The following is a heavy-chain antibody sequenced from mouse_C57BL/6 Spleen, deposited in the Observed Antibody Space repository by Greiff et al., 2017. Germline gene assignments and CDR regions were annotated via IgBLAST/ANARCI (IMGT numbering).Heavy chain of an antibody. D-gene: IGHD1-1*01. CDR2: INPNNGGT. CDR1: GYTFTDYN. V-gene: IGHV1-18*01. Sequence: VQLQQSGPELVKPGASVKIPCKASGYTFTDYNMDWVKQSHGKSLEWIGDINPNNGGTIYNQKFKGKATLTVDKSSSTAYMELRSLTSEDTAVYYCARATRVTTVVATDYYAMDYWGQGTSVTVSS. J-gene: IGHJ4*01. CDR3: ARATRVTTVVATDYYAMDY.